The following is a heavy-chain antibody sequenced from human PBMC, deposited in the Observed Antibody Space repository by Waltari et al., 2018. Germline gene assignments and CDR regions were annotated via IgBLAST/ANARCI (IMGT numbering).Heavy chain of an antibody. CDR1: GGSLNSGGSS. CDR2: IYYSGST. J-gene: IGHJ3*02. Sequence: QVQLQESGPGRVKPHQTLSLTCTVSGGSLNSGGSSWSGIRQHPGKVLEWIWYIYYSGSTYYNPSLKSRVTISVDTSKNQFSLKLSSVTAADTAVYYCARGRILAAFDIWGQGTMVTVSS. CDR3: ARGRILAAFDI. V-gene: IGHV4-31*03.